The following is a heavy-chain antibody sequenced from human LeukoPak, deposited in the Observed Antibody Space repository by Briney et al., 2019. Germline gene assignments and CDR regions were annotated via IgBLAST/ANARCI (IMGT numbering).Heavy chain of an antibody. J-gene: IGHJ4*02. CDR1: GYTFTNYD. Sequence: ASVKVSCKASGYTFTNYDINWVRQATGQGLEWMGWMNPKSGYTGNAQKFQGRVTITRDTSINTAYMELRGLRSDDMAVYYCARVDGSVDYWGQGTLVTVSS. V-gene: IGHV1-8*03. CDR3: ARVDGSVDY. CDR2: MNPKSGYT. D-gene: IGHD5-24*01.